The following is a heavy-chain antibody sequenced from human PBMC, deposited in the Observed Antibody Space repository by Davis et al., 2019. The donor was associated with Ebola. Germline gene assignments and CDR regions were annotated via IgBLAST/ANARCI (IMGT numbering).Heavy chain of an antibody. CDR2: ISYDGANK. CDR1: GFTFSSYA. J-gene: IGHJ4*02. Sequence: PGGSLRLSCAASGFTFSSYALHWVRQAPGKGLEWVAVISYDGANKYYADFVRGRLTISRDNSKNTLYLQMNSLRAEDTAVYYCAREGSGSSWPYFAYWGQGTLVTVSS. D-gene: IGHD6-13*01. V-gene: IGHV3-30-3*01. CDR3: AREGSGSSWPYFAY.